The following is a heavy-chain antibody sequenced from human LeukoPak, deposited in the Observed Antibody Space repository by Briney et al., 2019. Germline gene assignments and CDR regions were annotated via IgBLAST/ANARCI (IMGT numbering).Heavy chain of an antibody. CDR3: AKEEDYYDILTGYYTYYFDY. Sequence: GGSLRLSCAASGFTFTSYAMSWVRQAPGKGLEWVSAISGGGGNTYYADSAKGRFTISRDNSKNTLYLQINSLRAEDTAVYYCAKEEDYYDILTGYYTYYFDYWGQGTLVTVSS. CDR1: GFTFTSYA. D-gene: IGHD3-9*01. J-gene: IGHJ4*02. V-gene: IGHV3-23*01. CDR2: ISGGGGNT.